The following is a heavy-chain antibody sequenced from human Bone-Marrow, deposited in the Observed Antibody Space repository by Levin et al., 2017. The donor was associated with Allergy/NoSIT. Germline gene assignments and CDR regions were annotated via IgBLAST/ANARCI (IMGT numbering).Heavy chain of an antibody. V-gene: IGHV3-7*01. CDR3: ARDQFRRATIGARWFDP. D-gene: IGHD5-24*01. CDR1: FFPFRPSW. Sequence: LPFSSSFFPFRPSWLSWVRQAPGKGLEWVANIKEDGSEKYYVDSVKGRFTISRDNAKNSLYVQMNSLRAEDTAVYYCARDQFRRATIGARWFDPWGQGTLVTVSS. J-gene: IGHJ5*02. CDR2: IKEDGSEK.